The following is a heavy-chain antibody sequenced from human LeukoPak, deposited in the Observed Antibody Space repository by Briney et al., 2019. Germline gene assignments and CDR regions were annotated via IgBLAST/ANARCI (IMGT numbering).Heavy chain of an antibody. Sequence: GGSLRLSCAASGFTFSSYGMHWVRQAPGKGLEWLSYINGSGSNLYYADAVRGRFTISRDNAKNSLYLQMNSLRAEDTAVYYCARRDYDSYFDYWGQGTLVTVSS. CDR3: ARRDYDSYFDY. CDR1: GFTFSSYG. V-gene: IGHV3-48*04. J-gene: IGHJ4*02. D-gene: IGHD4-17*01. CDR2: INGSGSNL.